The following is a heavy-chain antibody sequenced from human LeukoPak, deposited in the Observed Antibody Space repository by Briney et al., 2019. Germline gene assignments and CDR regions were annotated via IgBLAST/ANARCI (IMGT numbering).Heavy chain of an antibody. CDR1: GYTFTSYG. CDR2: ISAYNGNT. CDR3: AREGGYCSSTSCYTAPKTFDY. Sequence: ASVKVSCKASGYTFTSYGISWVRQAPGQGLEWMGWISAYNGNTNYAQKLQGRVTMTTDTSTSTAYMELRSLRSDDTAVYYCAREGGYCSSTSCYTAPKTFDYWGQGTLVTVSS. J-gene: IGHJ4*02. D-gene: IGHD2-2*02. V-gene: IGHV1-18*01.